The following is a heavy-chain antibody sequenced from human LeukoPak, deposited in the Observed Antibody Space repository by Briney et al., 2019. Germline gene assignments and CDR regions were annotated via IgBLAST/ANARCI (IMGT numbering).Heavy chain of an antibody. CDR1: GGSISSYY. CDR2: IYYSGST. J-gene: IGHJ4*02. CDR3: AIQGYNSYFDY. D-gene: IGHD5-24*01. Sequence: PSETLSLTCTVSGGSISSYYWSWIRQPPGKGLEWIGNIYYSGSTNYNPSLKSRVTISVDTSKNQFSLKLSSVTAADTAVYYCAIQGYNSYFDYWGQGTLVTVSS. V-gene: IGHV4-59*01.